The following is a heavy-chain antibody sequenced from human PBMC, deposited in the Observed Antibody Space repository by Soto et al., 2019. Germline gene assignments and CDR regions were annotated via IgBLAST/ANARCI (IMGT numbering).Heavy chain of an antibody. CDR3: AKDRFLANYGSGSYLDY. CDR2: ISGSGGST. Sequence: GGSLRLSCAASGFTFSSYAMSWVRQAPGKGLEWVSAISGSGGSTYYADSVKGRFTISRDNSKNTLYLQMNSLRAEDTAVYYCAKDRFLANYGSGSYLDYCGQGTLVTVSS. J-gene: IGHJ4*02. D-gene: IGHD3-10*01. CDR1: GFTFSSYA. V-gene: IGHV3-23*01.